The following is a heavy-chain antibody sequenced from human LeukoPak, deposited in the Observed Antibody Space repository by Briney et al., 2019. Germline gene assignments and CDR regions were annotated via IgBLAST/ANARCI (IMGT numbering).Heavy chain of an antibody. CDR1: GFTFSSYS. Sequence: GGSLRLSCAASGFTFSSYSMNWVRQAPGKGLKGVSSISSSSSYIYYADSVKGGFTISRDNAKHSLYLQMNSLSADDTAVYYCAEVVMGYYMDVWGKGTTVTVSS. V-gene: IGHV3-21*01. J-gene: IGHJ6*03. CDR2: ISSSSSYI. D-gene: IGHD2-21*01. CDR3: AEVVMGYYMDV.